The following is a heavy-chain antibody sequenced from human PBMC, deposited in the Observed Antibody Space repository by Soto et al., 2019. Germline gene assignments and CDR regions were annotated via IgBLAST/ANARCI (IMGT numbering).Heavy chain of an antibody. Sequence: EVQLLESGGGLVQPGGSLRLSCAASGFTFSSYAMSWVRQAPGKGLEWVSGISVSGDSTYYAGSEKGRFTISRDNSKSTLYLQMNSLRAEDTAVYYCAKIFRYGDPEYWGQGALVTVSS. J-gene: IGHJ4*02. V-gene: IGHV3-23*01. CDR3: AKIFRYGDPEY. CDR1: GFTFSSYA. D-gene: IGHD2-21*02. CDR2: ISVSGDST.